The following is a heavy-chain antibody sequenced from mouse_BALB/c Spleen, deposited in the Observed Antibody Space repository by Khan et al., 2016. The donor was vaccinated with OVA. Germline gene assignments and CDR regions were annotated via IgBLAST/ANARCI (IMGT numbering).Heavy chain of an antibody. CDR1: GYTFTNYW. CDR2: IYPTGYFT. J-gene: IGHJ1*01. D-gene: IGHD3-1*01. V-gene: IGHV1-63*02. CDR3: TRWATWFFDV. Sequence: VQLQQSGNELIRPGTSVKMSCKASGYTFTNYWLGWVKQRPGHGLEWIGDIYPTGYFTNYNEKFKGKATLTVDTSSNTAYMQLSGLTSEDTAVYVCTRWATWFFDVWGAGTTVTVSS.